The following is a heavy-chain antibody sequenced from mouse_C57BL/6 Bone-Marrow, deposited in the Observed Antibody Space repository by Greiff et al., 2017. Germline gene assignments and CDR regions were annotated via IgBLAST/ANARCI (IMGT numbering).Heavy chain of an antibody. Sequence: QVQLQQSGAALARPGASVKLSCKASGYTFTSYGISWVKQRTGPGLEWIGEIYPRSGNTYYNEKFKGKATLTADKSSSTAYMELRSLTSEDSAVYFCARGGYYGSDYWDQGTTLTVSS. J-gene: IGHJ2*01. D-gene: IGHD1-1*01. CDR2: IYPRSGNT. CDR1: GYTFTSYG. CDR3: ARGGYYGSDY. V-gene: IGHV1-81*01.